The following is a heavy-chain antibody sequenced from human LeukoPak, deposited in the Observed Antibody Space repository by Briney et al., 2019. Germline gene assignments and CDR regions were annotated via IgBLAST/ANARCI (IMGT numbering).Heavy chain of an antibody. V-gene: IGHV3-7*03. CDR3: ARGLGIAAADPYYFDY. D-gene: IGHD6-13*01. CDR2: IKQDGSEK. J-gene: IGHJ4*02. Sequence: GGSLRLSCAASGFTFSNYWMSWVRQAPGKGLEWVANIKQDGSEKYYVDSVEGRFTISRDNAQNSLYLQMNSLRAEDTAVYYCARGLGIAAADPYYFDYWGQGTLVTVSS. CDR1: GFTFSNYW.